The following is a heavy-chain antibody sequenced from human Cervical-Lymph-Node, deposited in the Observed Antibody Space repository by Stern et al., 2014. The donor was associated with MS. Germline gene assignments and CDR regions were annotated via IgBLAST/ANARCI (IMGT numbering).Heavy chain of an antibody. CDR3: ARGMAEYYDFWSGRNWFDP. CDR1: GGSISSGGYY. D-gene: IGHD3-3*01. Sequence: VQLVESGPGLVKPSQTLSLTCTVSGGSISSGGYYWSWIRQHPGKGLEGIGYIYYSGSTYYNPSLKSRVTISVDTSKNQFSLKLSSVTAADTAVYYCARGMAEYYDFWSGRNWFDPWGQGTLVTVSS. J-gene: IGHJ5*02. CDR2: IYYSGST. V-gene: IGHV4-31*03.